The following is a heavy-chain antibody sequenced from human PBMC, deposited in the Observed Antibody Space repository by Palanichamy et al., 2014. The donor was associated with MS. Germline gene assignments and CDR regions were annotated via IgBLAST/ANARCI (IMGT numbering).Heavy chain of an antibody. J-gene: IGHJ4*02. D-gene: IGHD3-3*01. Sequence: QVQLVQSGAEVKKPGLSEGSCKASGYTFTDYAMNWVRQAPGQRLEWMGWTNAGNGNTKYSQKFQGRVTLTRDTSASTAYMELSSLTSEDTAVYYCARGLWSSSRVGYYFDNWGQGTLVTVSS. CDR1: GYTFTDYA. V-gene: IGHV1-3*01. CDR2: TNAGNGNT. CDR3: ARGLWSSSRVGYYFDN.